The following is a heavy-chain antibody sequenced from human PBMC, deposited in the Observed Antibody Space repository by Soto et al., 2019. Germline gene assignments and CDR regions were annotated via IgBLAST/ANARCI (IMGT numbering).Heavy chain of an antibody. CDR3: AKAYFVWSSVQPYYFAS. Sequence: EVQLLDSGGGLVQPGGSLRLSCAASGFTFSNYAMTWVRQVPGRGLEWVSGISGSGGRSYYADSVKGRFTISRDNSKSTLYLQMNSLRAEDTAVYYCAKAYFVWSSVQPYYFASWGQGTLVTVSS. D-gene: IGHD3-16*01. CDR2: ISGSGGRS. CDR1: GFTFSNYA. V-gene: IGHV3-23*01. J-gene: IGHJ4*02.